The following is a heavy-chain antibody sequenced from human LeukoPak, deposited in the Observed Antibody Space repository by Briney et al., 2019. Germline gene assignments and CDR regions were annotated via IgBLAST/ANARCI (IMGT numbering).Heavy chain of an antibody. J-gene: IGHJ4*02. D-gene: IGHD3-10*01. V-gene: IGHV3-23*01. CDR3: ALASMVQGVTFDY. CDR1: GFTFSSYA. Sequence: GGSLRLSCAASGFTFSSYAMSWVRQAPGKGLEWVSTISGSGGSTYYADSVKGRFTISRDNSKNTLYLQMNSLRAEDTAVYYCALASMVQGVTFDYWGQGTLVTVSS. CDR2: ISGSGGST.